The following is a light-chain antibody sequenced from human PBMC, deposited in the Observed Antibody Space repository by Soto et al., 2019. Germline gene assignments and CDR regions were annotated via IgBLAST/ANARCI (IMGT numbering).Light chain of an antibody. CDR3: SSYAGNNNVV. Sequence: QSALTQPTSASGSPGQSVTISCTGTSSDVGDYDFVSWYQQHPGKAPKLMIYEVSKRPSGVPDRFSGSKSGNTASLTVSGLQAEDEADYYCSSYAGNNNVVFGGGTKLTVL. CDR1: SSDVGDYDF. CDR2: EVS. J-gene: IGLJ2*01. V-gene: IGLV2-8*01.